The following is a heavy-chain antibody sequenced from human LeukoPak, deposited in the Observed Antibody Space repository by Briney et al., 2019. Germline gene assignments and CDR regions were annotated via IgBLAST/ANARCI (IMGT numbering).Heavy chain of an antibody. V-gene: IGHV4-38-2*01. CDR3: AGVTYDAFDI. Sequence: SETLSLTCAVSGYSISSGYYWGWIRQPPGKGLEWIGSIYHSGSTYYNPSLKSRVTISVDTSKNQFSLKLSSVTAADTAVYYCAGVTYDAFDIWGQGTMVTVSS. D-gene: IGHD2-21*02. CDR1: GYSISSGYY. J-gene: IGHJ3*02. CDR2: IYHSGST.